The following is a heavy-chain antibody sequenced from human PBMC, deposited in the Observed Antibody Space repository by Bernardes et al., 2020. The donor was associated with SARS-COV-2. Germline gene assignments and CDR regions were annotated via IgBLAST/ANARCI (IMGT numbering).Heavy chain of an antibody. CDR2: ISHNGDAE. CDR3: VRDRDHTGSLDY. Sequence: GGSLRLSCAASGFALSTCTMHWARQAPGKGLEWVAVISHNGDAEYYRDSVKGRFSISRDNSKNTVYLQMNSLRPDDTAVYFCVRDRDHTGSLDYWGQGTLVTVSS. D-gene: IGHD1-26*01. V-gene: IGHV3-30-3*01. J-gene: IGHJ4*02. CDR1: GFALSTCT.